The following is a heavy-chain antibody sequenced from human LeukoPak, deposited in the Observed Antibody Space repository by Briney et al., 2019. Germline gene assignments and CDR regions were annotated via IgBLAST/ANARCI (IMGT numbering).Heavy chain of an antibody. CDR3: VRGYYYDSSDYGPFGAY. Sequence: AGSLRLSWAASAFTFSSYWTRCVRQLPGKGMGWDSRIERDGSSTSYEDSVKGRLTICRDNAKNMLYLQMNSLRADDTAVYYCVRGYYYDSSDYGPFGAYWGQGTLVTVSS. CDR1: AFTFSSYW. V-gene: IGHV3-74*01. D-gene: IGHD3-22*01. J-gene: IGHJ4*02. CDR2: IERDGSST.